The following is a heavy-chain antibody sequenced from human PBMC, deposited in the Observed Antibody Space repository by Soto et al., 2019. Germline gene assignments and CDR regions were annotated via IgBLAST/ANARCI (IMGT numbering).Heavy chain of an antibody. J-gene: IGHJ6*02. V-gene: IGHV3-30*18. CDR3: AKVTILGRNYYYYGMDV. Sequence: XXSLRLSCAASGFTFSSYGMHWVPQAPGKGLEWVAVISYDGSNKYYADSVKGRFTISRDNSKNTLYLQMNSLRAEDTAVYYCAKVTILGRNYYYYGMDVWGQGTTVTVSS. D-gene: IGHD3-3*01. CDR2: ISYDGSNK. CDR1: GFTFSSYG.